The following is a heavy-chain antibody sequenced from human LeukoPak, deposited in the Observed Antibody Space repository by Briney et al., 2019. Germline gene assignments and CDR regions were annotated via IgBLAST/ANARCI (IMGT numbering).Heavy chain of an antibody. CDR2: INPSGGST. Sequence: ASVKVSCKASGYTFSSYYVHWVRQAPGQGLEWMGIINPSGGSTSYAQKFQGRVTMTRDTSTSTVYMELRSLRSEDTAVYYCARDRGYNYLFDYWGQGTLVTVSS. V-gene: IGHV1-46*01. CDR3: ARDRGYNYLFDY. J-gene: IGHJ4*02. CDR1: GYTFSSYY. D-gene: IGHD5-18*01.